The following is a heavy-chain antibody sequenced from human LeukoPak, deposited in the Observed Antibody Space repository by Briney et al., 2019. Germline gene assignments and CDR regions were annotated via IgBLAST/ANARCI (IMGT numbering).Heavy chain of an antibody. CDR2: ISGSGGST. J-gene: IGHJ4*02. D-gene: IGHD2-2*01. CDR1: RFTFSNYS. V-gene: IGHV3-21*04. CDR3: ARGARPVAMRNYFDY. Sequence: GGSLRLSCEVSRFTFSNYSMNWVRQAPGKVLEWVSAISGSGGSTYYADSVKGRFTISRDNAKKSLYLHMNSLRAEDTAVYYCARGARPVAMRNYFDYWGQGTLVTVSS.